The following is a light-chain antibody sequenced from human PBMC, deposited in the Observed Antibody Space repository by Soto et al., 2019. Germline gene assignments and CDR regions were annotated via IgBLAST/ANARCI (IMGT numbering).Light chain of an antibody. CDR1: SSDVGGYNY. V-gene: IGLV2-14*01. CDR2: AVS. CDR3: SSYASSSSPYVV. J-gene: IGLJ2*01. Sequence: QSALTQPASVSGSPGQSITISCTGTSSDVGGYNYVSWYQQHPGMAPKLMIYAVSKRPSGVSNRFSGSKSGNTASLTISGLQAEDEAHYYCSSYASSSSPYVVFGGGTKLTVL.